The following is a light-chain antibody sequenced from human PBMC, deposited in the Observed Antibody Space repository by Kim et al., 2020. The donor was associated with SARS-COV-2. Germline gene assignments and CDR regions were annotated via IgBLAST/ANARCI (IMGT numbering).Light chain of an antibody. V-gene: IGLV3-1*01. CDR2: QDS. Sequence: SYELTQPPSVSVSPGQTASITCSGGDLGNKFVCWYHQKPGQSPVLVIYQDSKRPSGIPERFSGSTFGNTATLTISGTQALDEADCFCQAWDSSTVIFGGG. CDR1: DLGNKF. J-gene: IGLJ2*01. CDR3: QAWDSSTVI.